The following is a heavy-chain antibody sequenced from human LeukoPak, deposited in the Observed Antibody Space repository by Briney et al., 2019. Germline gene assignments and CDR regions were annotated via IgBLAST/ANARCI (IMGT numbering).Heavy chain of an antibody. CDR2: INHSGST. CDR3: ARGSYSSGWYRRYFQH. J-gene: IGHJ1*01. CDR1: GGSFSGYY. Sequence: TSETLSLTCAVYGGSFSGYYWSWIRQPPGKGLEWIGEINHSGSTNYNPSLKSRVTISVDTSKSQFSLKLSSVTAADTAVYYCARGSYSSGWYRRYFQHWGQGTLVTVSS. V-gene: IGHV4-34*01. D-gene: IGHD6-19*01.